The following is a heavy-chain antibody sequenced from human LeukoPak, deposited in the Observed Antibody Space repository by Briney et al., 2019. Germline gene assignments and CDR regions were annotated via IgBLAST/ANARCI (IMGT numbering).Heavy chain of an antibody. J-gene: IGHJ4*02. D-gene: IGHD1-26*01. CDR2: LYSGGST. CDR3: ARHLVTPSGSYYAPLDY. CDR1: GFTFSRNY. V-gene: IGHV3-53*01. Sequence: PGGSLRLSCAASGFTFSRNYMSWVRQAPGKGLEWVSVLYSGGSTNYSDSVTGRFTISRDNSKNTLYLQMNSLRAEDTAVYYCARHLVTPSGSYYAPLDYWGQGTLVTVSS.